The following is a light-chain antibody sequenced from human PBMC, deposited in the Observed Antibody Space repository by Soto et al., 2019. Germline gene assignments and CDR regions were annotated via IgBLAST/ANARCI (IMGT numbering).Light chain of an antibody. CDR1: SSDVAGYNY. CDR2: EVS. CDR3: SLDTSAGARPYV. J-gene: IGLJ1*01. Sequence: QSALTQPASVSGSPGQSITISCTGTSSDVAGYNYVSWYQQHPGKAPKLMIYEVSNRPSGVANRFSGSKSGNTASLTISGLQAEAEADYYCSLDTSAGARPYVFGAGTKLTVL. V-gene: IGLV2-14*01.